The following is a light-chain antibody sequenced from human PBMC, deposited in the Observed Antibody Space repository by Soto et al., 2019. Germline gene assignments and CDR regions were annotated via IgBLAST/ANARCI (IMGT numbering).Light chain of an antibody. CDR3: QQYGSSPGLT. CDR2: GAS. CDR1: QSVSSSY. J-gene: IGKJ4*01. Sequence: EIVLTQSPGTLSLSPGERATLSCRASQSVSSSYLAGYQQKPGQAPRLLIYGASSRATGIPDRFSGSGSGTDFTLTISRLEPEDFAVYYCQQYGSSPGLTFGGGTKVDIK. V-gene: IGKV3-20*01.